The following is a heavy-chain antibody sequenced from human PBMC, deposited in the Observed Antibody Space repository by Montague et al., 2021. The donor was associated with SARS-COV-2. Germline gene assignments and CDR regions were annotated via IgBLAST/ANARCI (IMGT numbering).Heavy chain of an antibody. V-gene: IGHV4-39*07. CDR2: ICYSGST. CDR1: GGSISSSSCY. CDR3: ARDGYLRFEIWIGHRHYYDCMDV. D-gene: IGHD3-3*01. Sequence: SETLSLTCTVSGGSISSSSCYWGWIRQPQGKGLEWIRSICYSGSTYYNPSRKSRVTISVDTYKNQFSLNLSSVTAADAAVYYWARDGYLRFEIWIGHRHYYDCMDVWGQGTTVTVSS. J-gene: IGHJ6*02.